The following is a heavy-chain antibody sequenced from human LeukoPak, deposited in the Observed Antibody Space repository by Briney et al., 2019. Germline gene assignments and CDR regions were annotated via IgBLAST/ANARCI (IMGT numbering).Heavy chain of an antibody. CDR1: GYTFTSYG. CDR3: ARDITVTTLRPDYYGMDV. D-gene: IGHD4-17*01. V-gene: IGHV1-18*01. J-gene: IGHJ6*02. Sequence: ASVKVSCKASGYTFTSYGISWVRHAPGQGLEWMGWIGAYNGNTNYAQKLQGRVTMTTDTSTSTAYMELRSLRSDDTAVYYCARDITVTTLRPDYYGMDVWGQGTTVTVSS. CDR2: IGAYNGNT.